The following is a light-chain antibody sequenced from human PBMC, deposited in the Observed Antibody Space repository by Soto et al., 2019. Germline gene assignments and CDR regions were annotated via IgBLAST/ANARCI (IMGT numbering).Light chain of an antibody. V-gene: IGKV1-5*03. CDR1: QSISSW. CDR2: KAS. J-gene: IGKJ1*01. Sequence: DIHITHSPSTLSSSVGYIFTVTCLSSQSISSWLAWYQQKPGKAPKLLIYKASSLESGVPSRFSGSGSGTEFTLTISSLQPDDFATYYCQQYNSYLTWTFGQGTKVDI. CDR3: QQYNSYLTWT.